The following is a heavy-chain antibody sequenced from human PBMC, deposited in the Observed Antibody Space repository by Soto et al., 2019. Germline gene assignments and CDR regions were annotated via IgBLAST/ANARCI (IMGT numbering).Heavy chain of an antibody. CDR2: IYWDDDK. V-gene: IGHV2-5*02. CDR3: ALSPGIAAAFDY. D-gene: IGHD6-13*01. CDR1: GFSLSTTGVA. Sequence: QITLKESGPTLVKPTQTLTLTCTLSGFSLSTTGVAVGWIRQPPGKALDWLALIYWDDDKRYSPSLKNRLTITKDTSKNKVVLTMTNMDPVDTATYYCALSPGIAAAFDYWGQGTLVTVSS. J-gene: IGHJ4*02.